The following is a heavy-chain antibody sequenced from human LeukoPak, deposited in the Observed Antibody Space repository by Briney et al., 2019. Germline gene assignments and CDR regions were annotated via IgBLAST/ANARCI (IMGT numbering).Heavy chain of an antibody. CDR3: ARDLFTFGEDFDI. CDR1: GFTFSSYW. D-gene: IGHD3-16*01. Sequence: QPGGSLRLSCAASGFTFSSYWMSWVRQAPGKGLEWVANIKQDGSEKYYVDSVKGRFTISRDNAKNSLYLQMNSLRAEDTAVYYCARDLFTFGEDFDIWGQGTMVTVSS. J-gene: IGHJ3*02. V-gene: IGHV3-7*01. CDR2: IKQDGSEK.